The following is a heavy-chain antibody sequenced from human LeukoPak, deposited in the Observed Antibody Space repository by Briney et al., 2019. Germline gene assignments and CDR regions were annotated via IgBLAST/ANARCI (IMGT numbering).Heavy chain of an antibody. CDR1: GFTVSSNY. D-gene: IGHD6-19*01. V-gene: IGHV3-66*01. CDR3: ARAESGQWYIDY. Sequence: PGGSLRLSCAASGFTVSSNYMGWVRQAPGKGLEWVSPIYSGGSTYYADSVKGRFTISRDNSKNTLYLQMNSLRAEDTAVYYCARAESGQWYIDYWGQGTLVTVSS. CDR2: IYSGGST. J-gene: IGHJ4*02.